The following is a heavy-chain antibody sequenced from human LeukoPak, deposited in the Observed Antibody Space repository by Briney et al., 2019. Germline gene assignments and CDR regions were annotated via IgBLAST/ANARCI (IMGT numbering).Heavy chain of an antibody. Sequence: GGSLRLSCAASGFTFSSHWMSWVRQAPGKGLEWVANIKQDGSEKYHVDSVKGRFTISRDNAKNSLYLQMNSLRAEDTAVYYCARGEWLRSHYFDFWGQGTLVTVSS. V-gene: IGHV3-7*01. J-gene: IGHJ4*02. CDR3: ARGEWLRSHYFDF. CDR1: GFTFSSHW. D-gene: IGHD5-12*01. CDR2: IKQDGSEK.